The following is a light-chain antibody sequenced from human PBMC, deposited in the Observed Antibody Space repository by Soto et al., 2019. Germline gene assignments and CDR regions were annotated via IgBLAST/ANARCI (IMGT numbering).Light chain of an antibody. Sequence: EIVMTQSPATLSVSPGERATLSCRASQSVSSNLAWYQQKPGQAPRLLIYGASTRATGIPARFSGSGSWTEFNLTISSLQSEDFAVYYCQQYNNWPPWTFGQGTKVEIK. J-gene: IGKJ1*01. CDR1: QSVSSN. CDR2: GAS. CDR3: QQYNNWPPWT. V-gene: IGKV3-15*01.